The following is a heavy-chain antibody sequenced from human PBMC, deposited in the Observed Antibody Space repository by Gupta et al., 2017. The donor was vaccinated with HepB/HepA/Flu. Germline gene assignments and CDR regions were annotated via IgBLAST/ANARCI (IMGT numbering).Heavy chain of an antibody. J-gene: IGHJ4*02. CDR3: AKVWGGYYFDY. CDR1: GFTFSTSA. Sequence: PGGSLRLSCEASGFTFSTSAMTWVRQVPEKGLEWVASITDSGGGTFYADSGKGRFTISRDNSKNTLYLQMNSLRAEDTAEYYCAKVWGGYYFDYWGQGTLVTVSA. V-gene: IGHV3-23*01. D-gene: IGHD3-3*01. CDR2: ITDSGGGT.